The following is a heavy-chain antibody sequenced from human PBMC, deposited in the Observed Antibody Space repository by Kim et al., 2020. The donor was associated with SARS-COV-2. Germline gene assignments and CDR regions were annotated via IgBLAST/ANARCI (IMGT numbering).Heavy chain of an antibody. CDR1: GFSLSNARMG. CDR2: VFSNDEK. Sequence: SGPTLVNPTETLTLTCTVSGFSLSNARMGVSWIRQPPGKALEWLAHVFSNDEKSYSTSLKSRLTISKDTSKSQVVLTMTNMDPVDTATYYCVRITSWMLLWNFYWYFDLWGRGTLVTVSS. J-gene: IGHJ2*01. V-gene: IGHV2-26*01. D-gene: IGHD5-18*01. CDR3: VRITSWMLLWNFYWYFDL.